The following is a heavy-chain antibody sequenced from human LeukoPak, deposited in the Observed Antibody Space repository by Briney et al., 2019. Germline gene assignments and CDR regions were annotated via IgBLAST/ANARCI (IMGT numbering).Heavy chain of an antibody. J-gene: IGHJ2*01. Sequence: SETLSLTCTVSGGSVSSGTYYWSWIRQPPGKGLEWIGEINHSGSTNYNPSLKSRVTISVDTSKNQFSLKLSSVTAADTAVYYCARGYWYFDLWGRGTLVTVSS. CDR2: INHSGST. CDR3: ARGYWYFDL. CDR1: GGSVSSGTYY. V-gene: IGHV4-61*01.